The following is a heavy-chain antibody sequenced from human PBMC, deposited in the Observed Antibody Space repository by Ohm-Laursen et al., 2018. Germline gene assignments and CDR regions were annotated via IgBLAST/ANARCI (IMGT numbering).Heavy chain of an antibody. CDR1: GFTFSDYY. CDR2: ISSSGSTI. D-gene: IGHD2-2*01. J-gene: IGHJ5*02. Sequence: SLRLSCTASGFTFSDYYMTWIRQAPGKGLEWVSYISSSGSTIYYADSVKGRFTISRDNAKNSLYLQMNSLRAEDTAVYYCARQEGYCSSTSCYEVWFDPWGQGTLVTVSS. CDR3: ARQEGYCSSTSCYEVWFDP. V-gene: IGHV3-11*01.